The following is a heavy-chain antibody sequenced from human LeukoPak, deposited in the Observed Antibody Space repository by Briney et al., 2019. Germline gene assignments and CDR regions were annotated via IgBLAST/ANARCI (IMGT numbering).Heavy chain of an antibody. J-gene: IGHJ2*01. D-gene: IGHD4-23*01. Sequence: SETLSLTCADYGGSFSGYYWSWIRQPPGKGLEWIGEINHSGSTNYNPSLKSRVAISVDTSKNQFSLKLSSVTAADTAVYYCARVMTTVATRGYFDLWGRGTLVTVSS. CDR2: INHSGST. V-gene: IGHV4-34*01. CDR1: GGSFSGYY. CDR3: ARVMTTVATRGYFDL.